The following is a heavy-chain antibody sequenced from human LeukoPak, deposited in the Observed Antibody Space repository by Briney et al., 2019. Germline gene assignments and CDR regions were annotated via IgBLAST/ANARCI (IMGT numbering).Heavy chain of an antibody. V-gene: IGHV4-59*01. CDR2: IYYSGST. CDR3: ARVVRLGIAAAGPPDY. J-gene: IGHJ4*02. CDR1: GGSISSYY. D-gene: IGHD6-13*01. Sequence: KTSETLSLTCTVSGGSISSYYWSWIRQPPGKGLEWIGYIYYSGSTNYNPSLKSRVTISVDTSKNQFSLKLSSVTAADTAVYYCARVVRLGIAAAGPPDYWGQGTLVTVSS.